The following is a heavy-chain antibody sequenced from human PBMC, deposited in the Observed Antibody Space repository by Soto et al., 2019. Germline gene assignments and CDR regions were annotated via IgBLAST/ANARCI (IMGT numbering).Heavy chain of an antibody. CDR2: MFYGGTT. CDR3: AREGGAGTGAFDI. J-gene: IGHJ3*02. CDR1: GGSVSSGDYY. V-gene: IGHV4-30-4*01. D-gene: IGHD3-10*01. Sequence: QVQLQESGPGLVKPSQTLSLTCTVSGGSVSSGDYYWSWIRQPPGKGLEWIGYMFYGGTTYYNPSLKSRVTISPDTSRKQFSLRLTSVTAADTAVYYCAREGGAGTGAFDIWGQETMVTVSS.